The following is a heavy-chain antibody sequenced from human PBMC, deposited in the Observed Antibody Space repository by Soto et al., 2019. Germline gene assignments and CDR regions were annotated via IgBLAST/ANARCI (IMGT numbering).Heavy chain of an antibody. CDR3: AREGMVRGVIVY. V-gene: IGHV4-34*01. CDR1: GGSFSGYS. D-gene: IGHD3-10*01. Sequence: PSETLSLTCAVYGGSFSGYSWSWIRQPPGKGLEWIGEINHSGGTNYNPSLKSRVTISVDTSKNQFSLKLSSVTAADTAVYYCAREGMVRGVIVYWGQGTLVTISS. CDR2: INHSGGT. J-gene: IGHJ4*02.